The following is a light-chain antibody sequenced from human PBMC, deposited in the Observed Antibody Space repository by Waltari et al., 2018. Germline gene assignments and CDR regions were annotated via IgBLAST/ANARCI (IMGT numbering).Light chain of an antibody. V-gene: IGKV4-1*01. CDR3: QQYYDNVVT. CDR1: QSLLYSSNNKNY. CDR2: WAP. Sequence: DVVMTQSPDSLAVSLGERATINCKSSQSLLYSSNNKNYLAWYQQKPGQSPKLLIYWAPTRESGVPDRFSGGGSGTDFTLTISSLQAEDVAVYYCQQYYDNVVTFGPGTKVDIK. J-gene: IGKJ3*01.